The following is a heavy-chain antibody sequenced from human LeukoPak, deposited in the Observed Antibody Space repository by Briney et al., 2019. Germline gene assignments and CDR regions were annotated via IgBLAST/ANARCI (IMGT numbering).Heavy chain of an antibody. V-gene: IGHV3-30*18. D-gene: IGHD4-17*01. CDR2: MPFDGNDE. J-gene: IGHJ4*02. CDR3: AKDLGGDYEIFDN. CDR1: GFAFSTYD. Sequence: GRSLRLSCSASGFAFSTYDMHWVRRAPGKGLEWVATMPFDGNDEYYGDSVKGRFTVFRDNSKNNLYLQMSSLRPEDTAIYYCAKDLGGDYEIFDNWGQGTLVTVSS.